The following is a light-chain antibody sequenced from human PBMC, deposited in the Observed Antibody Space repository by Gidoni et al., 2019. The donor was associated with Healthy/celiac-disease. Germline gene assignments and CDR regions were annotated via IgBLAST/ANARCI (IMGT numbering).Light chain of an antibody. Sequence: SYALTQPPSVSVSPGQTASITCSGDKLGDKYACWYQQKPGQSPVLVIYQDSKRPSGIPERFSGSNSGNTATLTISGTQAMDEADYYCQAWDSSTAYWVFGGGTKLTVL. J-gene: IGLJ3*02. CDR2: QDS. CDR1: KLGDKY. V-gene: IGLV3-1*01. CDR3: QAWDSSTAYWV.